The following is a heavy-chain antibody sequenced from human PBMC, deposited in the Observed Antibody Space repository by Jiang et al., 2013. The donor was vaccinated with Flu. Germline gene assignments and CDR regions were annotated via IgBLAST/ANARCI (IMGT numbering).Heavy chain of an antibody. CDR3: AKGSFGSPISFLIDV. CDR2: ISDDGSRK. D-gene: IGHD3-16*01. Sequence: VQLLESGGGVVQPGRSLRLSCEVSGFIFSKNGMHWVRQAPGKGLEWVAVISDDGSRKYYADSVKGRFTISRDNSKNTLYLQMNSLRAEDTAVYFCAKGSFGSPISFLIDVWGQGTTVAVS. J-gene: IGHJ6*02. CDR1: GFIFSKNG. V-gene: IGHV3-30*18.